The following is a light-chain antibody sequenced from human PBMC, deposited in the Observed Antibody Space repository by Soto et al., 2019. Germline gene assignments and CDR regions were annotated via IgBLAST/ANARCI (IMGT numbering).Light chain of an antibody. V-gene: IGKV1-5*03. CDR2: KAS. CDR1: QSISAW. J-gene: IGKJ1*01. Sequence: DIQMTQSPSTLSASVGDRVTITCRASQSISAWLAWYQQKPGKAPNLLIYKASSLESGVPSRFSGSGSGTEFTLTISSLQPDDFATYYCQQYKSFPWTFGGGTKVEI. CDR3: QQYKSFPWT.